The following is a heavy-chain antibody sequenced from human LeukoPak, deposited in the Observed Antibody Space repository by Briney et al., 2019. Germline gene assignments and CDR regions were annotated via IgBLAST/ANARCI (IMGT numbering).Heavy chain of an antibody. V-gene: IGHV1-2*02. CDR1: GYTFIDYY. CDR2: INPNSSGT. J-gene: IGHJ3*02. Sequence: GESLKISCKASGYTFIDYYIHWVRQAPGQGLEWLGWINPNSSGTNYAQKVQGRVNLIRETSINTAYMELSRLTSDDTALYYCARSGSRGRSYDDAFDIWGQGTMVTVSS. D-gene: IGHD3-16*01. CDR3: ARSGSRGRSYDDAFDI.